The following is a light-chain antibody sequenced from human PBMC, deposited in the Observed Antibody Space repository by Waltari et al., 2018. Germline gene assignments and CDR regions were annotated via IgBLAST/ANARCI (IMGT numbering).Light chain of an antibody. CDR3: ELYDSSPPGYT. CDR1: QTVRSSY. J-gene: IGKJ2*01. Sequence: EIVLTQSPGTLSLSPGERATLSCRASQTVRSSYIAWYQQRPGQAPRLLIHGASSRATGIPDRFSGSGSGTDLTLTISGLEPDDFAVYFCELYDSSPPGYTFGQGTKLEI. CDR2: GAS. V-gene: IGKV3-20*01.